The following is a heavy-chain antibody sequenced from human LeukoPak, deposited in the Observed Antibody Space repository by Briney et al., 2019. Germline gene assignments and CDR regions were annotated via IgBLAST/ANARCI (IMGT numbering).Heavy chain of an antibody. D-gene: IGHD6-13*01. Sequence: GGSLRLSCAASELTFSTYGMHWVRQAPGKGLEWVAVISYDGSYKFYADSVKGRFTISRDNSKSTLYLQMNSLRAEDTAVYYCAKDRYSGLNTIDYWGQGTLVTVSS. CDR1: ELTFSTYG. CDR2: ISYDGSYK. J-gene: IGHJ4*02. CDR3: AKDRYSGLNTIDY. V-gene: IGHV3-30*18.